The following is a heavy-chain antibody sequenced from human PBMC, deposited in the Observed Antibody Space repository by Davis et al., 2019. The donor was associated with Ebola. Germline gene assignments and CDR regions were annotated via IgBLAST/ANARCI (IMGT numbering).Heavy chain of an antibody. J-gene: IGHJ5*02. D-gene: IGHD3-22*01. CDR2: IKQDGSEK. CDR1: GFTFSSYA. V-gene: IGHV3-7*03. CDR3: AKSGETSYYYDSSGYSNWFDP. Sequence: GESLKISCAASGFTFSSYAMHWVRQAPGKGLEWVANIKQDGSEKYYVDSVKGRFTISRDNAKNSLYLQMNSLRAEDTALYYCAKSGETSYYYDSSGYSNWFDPWGQGTLVTVSS.